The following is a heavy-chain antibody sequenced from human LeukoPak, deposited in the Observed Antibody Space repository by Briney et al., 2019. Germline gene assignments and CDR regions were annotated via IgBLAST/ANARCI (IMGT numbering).Heavy chain of an antibody. CDR3: AKDLWDWSAMDV. J-gene: IGHJ6*02. V-gene: IGHV3-23*01. CDR1: GFTFTGYA. CDR2: ITGTGGTT. D-gene: IGHD3/OR15-3a*01. Sequence: PGGSLRLSCAASGFTFTGYAMSWVRQAPGKGLEWVSAITGTGGTTYYAASVKGRFTVSRDNFNNMLYLQMNGLRDEDTALYYCAKDLWDWSAMDVWGQGTTVTVSS.